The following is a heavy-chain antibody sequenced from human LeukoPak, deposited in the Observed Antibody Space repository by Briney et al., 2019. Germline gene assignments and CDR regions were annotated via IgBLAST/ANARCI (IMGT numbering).Heavy chain of an antibody. CDR1: GAPLNNYY. V-gene: IGHV4-59*08. D-gene: IGHD4-17*01. J-gene: IGHJ5*02. CDR3: AMQVGIYGDYNNWFDP. CDR2: VDYRGST. Sequence: SDTLSLTCTVSGAPLNNYYWNWVRQPPGKELEWIGNVDYRGSTRYNPSLKSRAPMSLDSSKNQFSLRLTSVTAADMAVYYCAMQVGIYGDYNNWFDPWGQGARVTVSS.